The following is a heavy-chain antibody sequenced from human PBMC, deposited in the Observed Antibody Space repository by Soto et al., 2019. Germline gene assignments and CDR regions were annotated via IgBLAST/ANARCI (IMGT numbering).Heavy chain of an antibody. CDR1: GFTFYHHA. D-gene: IGHD5-18*01. V-gene: IGHV3-23*01. CDR2: ISGGGDAP. CDR3: VRKAICSTLTPYYWYFDF. J-gene: IGHJ2*01. Sequence: EVQLLESGGGLVQPGGSLRLSCAASGFTFYHHAMTWVRQAPGKGLEWVATISGGGDAPYYADSVRGRFTISRDNSRNTVSLLVNSLRAEDTAIYFCVRKAICSTLTPYYWYFDFWGRGTLVSVSS.